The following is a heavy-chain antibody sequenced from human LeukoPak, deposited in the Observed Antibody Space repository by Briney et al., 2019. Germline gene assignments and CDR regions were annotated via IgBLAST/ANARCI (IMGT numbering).Heavy chain of an antibody. D-gene: IGHD3-10*01. V-gene: IGHV4-30-4*07. CDR3: ARGHITMVRGVTVVDWFDP. Sequence: SETLSLTCAVSGGSISSGGYSWSWIRQPPGKGLEWIGYIYYSGSTYYNPSLKSRVTISVDTSKNQFSLKLSSVTAADTAVYYCARGHITMVRGVTVVDWFDPWGQGTLVTVSS. CDR2: IYYSGST. J-gene: IGHJ5*02. CDR1: GGSISSGGYS.